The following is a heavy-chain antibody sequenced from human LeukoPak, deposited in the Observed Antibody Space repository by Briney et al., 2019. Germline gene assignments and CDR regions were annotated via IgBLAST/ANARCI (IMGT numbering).Heavy chain of an antibody. J-gene: IGHJ6*02. V-gene: IGHV1-18*01. CDR1: GYTFTSYG. D-gene: IGHD3-10*01. CDR3: ARDGSYYYGSGRHYGMDV. Sequence: ASVKVSCKASGYTFTSYGISWVRQAPGQGLEWMGWISAYNGNTNYAQKLRGRVTMTTDTSTSTAYMELRSLRSDDTAVYYCARDGSYYYGSGRHYGMDVWGQGTTVTVSS. CDR2: ISAYNGNT.